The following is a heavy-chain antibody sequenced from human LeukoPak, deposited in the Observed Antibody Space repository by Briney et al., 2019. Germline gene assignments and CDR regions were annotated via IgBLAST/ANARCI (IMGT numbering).Heavy chain of an antibody. Sequence: PGGSLRLSCAASGFTFSSYEMNWVRQAPGKGLEWVSYISTSGRTIYYADSVKGRFTISRDNAKNSLYLQMNSLRAEDTAVYYCAKVSAWAMVGATYFDYWGQGTLVTVSS. CDR1: GFTFSSYE. CDR2: ISTSGRTI. V-gene: IGHV3-48*03. D-gene: IGHD1-26*01. CDR3: AKVSAWAMVGATYFDY. J-gene: IGHJ4*02.